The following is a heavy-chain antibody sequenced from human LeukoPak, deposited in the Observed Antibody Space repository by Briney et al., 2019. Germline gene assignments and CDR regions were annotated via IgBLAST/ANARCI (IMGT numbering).Heavy chain of an antibody. CDR1: GFTFSTYW. Sequence: GGSLRLPCAASGFTFSTYWMQWVRQAPGKGLEWVSRGSSDGSTTTYADSVKGRFTISRDNGKNTLYLKMNSLRAEDTAVYYCARDADGPGSLIDYWGQGTPVTVSS. CDR2: GSSDGSTT. V-gene: IGHV3-74*01. J-gene: IGHJ4*02. CDR3: ARDADGPGSLIDY. D-gene: IGHD1-14*01.